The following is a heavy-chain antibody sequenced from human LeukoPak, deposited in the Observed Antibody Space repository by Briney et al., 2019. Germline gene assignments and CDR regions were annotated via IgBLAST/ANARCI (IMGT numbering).Heavy chain of an antibody. J-gene: IGHJ4*02. CDR3: ARGTGYSHPGDLLLLYYFDY. V-gene: IGHV3-23*01. CDR2: IRGSGTRT. D-gene: IGHD5-12*01. Sequence: GGSLRLSCVASGFSFSRYNMNWVRQAPGEGLEWVSLIRGSGTRTYYADSVKGRFIISRDNSKNTVYLQMDSLRADDTAVYYCARGTGYSHPGDLLLLYYFDYWGQGTLVTVSS. CDR1: GFSFSRYN.